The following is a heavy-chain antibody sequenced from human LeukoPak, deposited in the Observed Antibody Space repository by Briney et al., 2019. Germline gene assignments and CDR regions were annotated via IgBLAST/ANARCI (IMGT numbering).Heavy chain of an antibody. CDR1: GYTFTGYY. Sequence: ASVKVSCKASGYTFTGYYMHWVRQAPGQGLDGMGWINPNSGGTNYAQKFQGRVTMTRDTSISTAYMELSRLRSDDTAVYYCARDPEYYDFWSGYPRNYFDYWGQGTLVTVSS. CDR3: ARDPEYYDFWSGYPRNYFDY. CDR2: INPNSGGT. D-gene: IGHD3-3*01. V-gene: IGHV1-2*02. J-gene: IGHJ4*02.